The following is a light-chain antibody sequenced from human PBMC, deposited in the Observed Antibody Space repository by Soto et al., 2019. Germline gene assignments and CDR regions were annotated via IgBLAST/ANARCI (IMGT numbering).Light chain of an antibody. Sequence: DIVMTQSPDSLAVSLGERATINCKSSQSVLYSSNNKNYLAWYQQKPGQPPKLLISWASPRESGVPDRFSGSGSGTDFTLTISSLQAEDVAVYFCQQYYSTPYTFGQGTKVDIK. CDR2: WAS. V-gene: IGKV4-1*01. J-gene: IGKJ2*01. CDR3: QQYYSTPYT. CDR1: QSVLYSSNNKNY.